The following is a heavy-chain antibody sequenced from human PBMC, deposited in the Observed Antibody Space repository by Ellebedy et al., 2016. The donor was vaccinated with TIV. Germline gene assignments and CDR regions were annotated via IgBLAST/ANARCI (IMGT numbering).Heavy chain of an antibody. V-gene: IGHV3-7*03. J-gene: IGHJ4*02. CDR1: GFIFSSSA. CDR2: IKPDGSEK. D-gene: IGHD5-18*01. CDR3: AKDRTPGDGYWVFDQ. Sequence: PGGSLRLSCAASGFIFSSSAMSWVRQAPGKGLEWVAKIKPDGSEKWYVASVKGRFTISRDNAKNSLFLQMNSLRPEDTAVYYCAKDRTPGDGYWVFDQWGQGTLVTVSS.